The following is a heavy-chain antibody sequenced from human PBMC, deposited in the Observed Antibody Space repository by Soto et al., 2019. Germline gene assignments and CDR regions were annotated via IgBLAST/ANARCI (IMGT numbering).Heavy chain of an antibody. Sequence: SVKVSCKASGGTFSSYAIRWVRQAPGQGLEWMGGIIPIFGTANYAQKFQGRVTITADESTSTAYMELSSLRSEDTAVYYCARVPLGCGGDRCYYFDYWGQGTLVTVSS. V-gene: IGHV1-69*13. CDR2: IIPIFGTA. J-gene: IGHJ4*02. D-gene: IGHD2-21*02. CDR1: GGTFSSYA. CDR3: ARVPLGCGGDRCYYFDY.